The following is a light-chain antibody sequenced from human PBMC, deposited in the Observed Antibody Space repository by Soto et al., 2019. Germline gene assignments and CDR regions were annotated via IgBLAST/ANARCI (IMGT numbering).Light chain of an antibody. J-gene: IGKJ1*01. Sequence: EILLTQSPATLYLSPGERATLSCRASQSVTNFLVWYQQKPGQAPRALIYDASIRATGIPARFSGSGSGTDFTLTISSLEPEDFAVYYCQHRYNAPWTFGQGTKVEIK. CDR3: QHRYNAPWT. CDR2: DAS. CDR1: QSVTNF. V-gene: IGKV3-11*01.